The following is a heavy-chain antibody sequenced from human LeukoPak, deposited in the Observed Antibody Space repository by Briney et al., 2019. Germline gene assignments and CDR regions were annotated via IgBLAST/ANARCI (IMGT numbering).Heavy chain of an antibody. J-gene: IGHJ4*02. CDR3: ARDVGGRTTEYYFDY. CDR1: GFIFSDFS. CDR2: ISRSGDII. D-gene: IGHD4-11*01. V-gene: IGHV3-11*01. Sequence: GGSLRLSCAASGFIFSDFSMSWIRQAPGKGMEWVSYISRSGDIIYYADSVKGRSTISRDNAKNSAYLQMNSLRAGDTAVYYCARDVGGRTTEYYFDYWGQGTLVTVSS.